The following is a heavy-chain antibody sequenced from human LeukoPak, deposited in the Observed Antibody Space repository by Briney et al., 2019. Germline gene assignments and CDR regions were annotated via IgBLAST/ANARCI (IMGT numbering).Heavy chain of an antibody. CDR1: GFTFSSYG. CDR2: IRYDGSNK. CDR3: AKDPGYYGSGSYFTCFDY. J-gene: IGHJ4*02. D-gene: IGHD3-10*01. V-gene: IGHV3-30*02. Sequence: GGSLRLSCAASGFTFSSYGMHWGRQAPGKGLEWVAFIRYDGSNKYYADSVKGRFTISRDNSKNTLYLQMNSLRAEDTAVYYCAKDPGYYGSGSYFTCFDYWGQGTLVTVSS.